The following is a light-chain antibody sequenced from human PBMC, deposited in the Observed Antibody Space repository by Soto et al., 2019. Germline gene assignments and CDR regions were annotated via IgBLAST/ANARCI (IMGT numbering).Light chain of an antibody. CDR1: QGVDSA. CDR2: DAS. J-gene: IGKJ4*01. CDR3: QQFYSYPLG. V-gene: IGKV1-13*02. Sequence: QLTQSPSSLSASVGERVTITCRASQGVDSALAWYQQKPGKAPKLLIYDASSLESGVPSRFGGSGFGTDFTLTISSLQPEDFATYYCQQFYSYPLGFGGGTKVEIK.